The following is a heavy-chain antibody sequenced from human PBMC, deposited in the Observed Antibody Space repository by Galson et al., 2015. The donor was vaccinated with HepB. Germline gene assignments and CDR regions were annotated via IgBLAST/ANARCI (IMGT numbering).Heavy chain of an antibody. CDR2: ISSSSSYI. CDR3: ARDTSGYDEVYYYYGMDV. Sequence: SLRLSCAASGFTFSSYSMNWVRQAPGKGLEWVSSISSSSSYIYYADSVKGRFTIPRDNAKNSLYLQMNSLRTEDTAAYYCARDTSGYDEVYYYYGMDVWGQATTVTVSS. CDR1: GFTFSSYS. V-gene: IGHV3-21*01. J-gene: IGHJ6*02. D-gene: IGHD5-12*01.